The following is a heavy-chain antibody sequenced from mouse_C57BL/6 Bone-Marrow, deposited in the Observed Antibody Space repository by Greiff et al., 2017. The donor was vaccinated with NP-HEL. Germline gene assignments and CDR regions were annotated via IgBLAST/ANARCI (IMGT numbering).Heavy chain of an antibody. CDR3: ARWRYYYGSSPWYFDV. D-gene: IGHD1-1*01. CDR2: IYPGGGYT. V-gene: IGHV1-63*01. J-gene: IGHJ1*03. Sequence: VQLKQPGAELVRPGTSVKMSCKASGYTFTNYWIGWAKQRPGHGLEWIGDIYPGGGYTNYNEKFKGKATLTADKSSSTAYMQFSSLTSEDSAIYYCARWRYYYGSSPWYFDVWGTGTTVTVSS. CDR1: GYTFTNYW.